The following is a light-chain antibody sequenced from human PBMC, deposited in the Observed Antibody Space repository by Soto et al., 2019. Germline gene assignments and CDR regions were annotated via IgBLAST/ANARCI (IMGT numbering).Light chain of an antibody. Sequence: DIQMTQTPSSLSASVGDRVTITCRASQSISSYLNWYQQKPGKAPKLLIYAASSLHSGVPSRFSSSGSGTHFTLTITSLQPDDFATYYCQHYYGFSRTFGQGTKV. CDR3: QHYYGFSRT. CDR1: QSISSY. J-gene: IGKJ1*01. V-gene: IGKV1-39*01. CDR2: AAS.